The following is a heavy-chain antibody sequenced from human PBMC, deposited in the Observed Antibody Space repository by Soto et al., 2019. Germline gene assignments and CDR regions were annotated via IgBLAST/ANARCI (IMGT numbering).Heavy chain of an antibody. CDR3: AWKGDHDAFDF. J-gene: IGHJ3*01. D-gene: IGHD2-21*02. Sequence: PSETLSLTCTVSGGSISSYYWSWIRQPPGKGLEWIGYIYYSGSTNYNPSLKSRVTISVDTSKNQFSLKLSSVTAADTAVYYCAWKGDHDAFDFSAQGTMVTVSS. V-gene: IGHV4-59*01. CDR1: GGSISSYY. CDR2: IYYSGST.